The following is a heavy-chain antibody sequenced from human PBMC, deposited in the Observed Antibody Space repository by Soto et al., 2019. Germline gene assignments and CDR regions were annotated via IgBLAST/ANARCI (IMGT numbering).Heavy chain of an antibody. J-gene: IGHJ5*02. CDR2: ISPNNGNT. CDR3: ARDDIVVVVAPPRWFDP. V-gene: IGHV1-18*01. D-gene: IGHD2-15*01. Sequence: QVNLVQSGPEVKKPGASVKVSCTASGYTFINYGISWLRQAPGQGPEWVGWISPNNGNTRYAEKFQHRVTVTSDTSTSTVFMELRNLRSDDTAVYYCARDDIVVVVAPPRWFDPWGPGTGVTVSS. CDR1: GYTFINYG.